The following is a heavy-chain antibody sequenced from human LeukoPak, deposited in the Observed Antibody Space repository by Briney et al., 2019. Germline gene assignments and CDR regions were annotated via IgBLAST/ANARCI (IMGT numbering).Heavy chain of an antibody. D-gene: IGHD3-10*01. CDR3: ARGEYYYGSGSIGP. V-gene: IGHV1-8*01. CDR1: GYNFTSYD. CDR2: MNPDSGNT. Sequence: ASVKVSCKASGYNFTSYDINWVRQASGQGLEWMGWMNPDSGNTGYAQKFQGRVTMTRNTSRNTAYMELRSLRSEDTAVYYCARGEYYYGSGSIGPWGQGTLVTVSS. J-gene: IGHJ5*02.